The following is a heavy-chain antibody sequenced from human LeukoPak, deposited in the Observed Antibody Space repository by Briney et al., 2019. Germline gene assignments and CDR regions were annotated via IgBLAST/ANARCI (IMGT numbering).Heavy chain of an antibody. Sequence: GGSLRLSCAASGFTFSDYYMSWIRQAPGKGLEWVSYISSSGSTIYYADSVKGRFTISRDNAKNSLYLQMNSLRAEDTAVYYCTPHRDGNYPFDYWGQGTLVTVST. D-gene: IGHD1-7*01. CDR3: TPHRDGNYPFDY. J-gene: IGHJ4*02. CDR1: GFTFSDYY. V-gene: IGHV3-11*01. CDR2: ISSSGSTI.